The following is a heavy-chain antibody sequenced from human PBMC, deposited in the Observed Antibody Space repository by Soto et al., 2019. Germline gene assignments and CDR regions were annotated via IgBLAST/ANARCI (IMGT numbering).Heavy chain of an antibody. CDR3: AREDGALTTVITSDHYYYYGIDV. CDR1: GGTFSSYA. D-gene: IGHD4-17*01. CDR2: IIPMFGTA. V-gene: IGHV1-69*01. J-gene: IGHJ6*02. Sequence: QVQLVQSGAEVKKPGSSVKVSCKASGGTFSSYAISWVRQAPGQGLEWMGGIIPMFGTANYAQKFQSRVTITADESTSTAYMELSSLRSEDTAVYYCAREDGALTTVITSDHYYYYGIDVWGQGTTVTVSS.